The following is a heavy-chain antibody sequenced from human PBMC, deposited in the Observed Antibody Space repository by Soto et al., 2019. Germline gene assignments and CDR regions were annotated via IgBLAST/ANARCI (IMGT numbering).Heavy chain of an antibody. Sequence: SVKVSCKASGGTFSSYAISWVRQAPGQGLEWMGGIIPIFGTANYAQKFQGRVTITADESTSSAYMELSSLRSEDTAVYYCARLEGSSSWYGIRHYWGQGTLVTVSS. CDR3: ARLEGSSSWYGIRHY. CDR2: IIPIFGTA. D-gene: IGHD6-13*01. V-gene: IGHV1-69*13. J-gene: IGHJ4*02. CDR1: GGTFSSYA.